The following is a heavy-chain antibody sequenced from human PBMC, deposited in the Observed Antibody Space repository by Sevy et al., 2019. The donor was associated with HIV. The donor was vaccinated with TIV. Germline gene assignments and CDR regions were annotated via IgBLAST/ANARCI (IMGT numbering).Heavy chain of an antibody. CDR3: ATDLALVVGPKFLGAPWPPDY. CDR2: ISYAGRNK. Sequence: GGSLRLSCPASGLTFSNYGIHWVRQALGKGLEWVAFISYAGRNKFYADSVQGRFTIFTDNSKNTLYLQMNSLRPEDTAVYYCATDLALVVGPKFLGAPWPPDYWGQGTLVTVSS. V-gene: IGHV3-30*03. D-gene: IGHD1-26*01. CDR1: GLTFSNYG. J-gene: IGHJ4*02.